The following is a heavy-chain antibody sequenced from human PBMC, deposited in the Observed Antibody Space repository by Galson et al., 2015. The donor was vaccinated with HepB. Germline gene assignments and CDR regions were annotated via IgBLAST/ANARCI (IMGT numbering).Heavy chain of an antibody. J-gene: IGHJ4*02. CDR1: GFTFSSYA. Sequence: SLRLSCAASGFTFSSYAMSWVRQAPGKGLEWDSAISGSGGSTYYADSVEGRFTISRDNSKNTLYLQMNSLRAEDTAVYYCAKDLWGYCSSTSCKPNWGQGTLVTVSS. V-gene: IGHV3-23*01. D-gene: IGHD2-2*01. CDR2: ISGSGGST. CDR3: AKDLWGYCSSTSCKPN.